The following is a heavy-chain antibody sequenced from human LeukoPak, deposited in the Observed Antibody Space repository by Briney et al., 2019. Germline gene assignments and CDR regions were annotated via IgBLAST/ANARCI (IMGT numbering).Heavy chain of an antibody. D-gene: IGHD4-17*01. CDR3: ARHAPIKTTVTTSHAFDI. CDR1: SRSIRSSSYY. CDR2: IYYSGNT. Sequence: SETLSLTCTVSSRSIRSSSYYWGWIRQPPGKGLEWIGSIYYSGNTYYYPPLKSRVTISVDTSKNQFSLRLSSVTAADTAVYYCARHAPIKTTVTTSHAFDIWGQGTMVTVSS. J-gene: IGHJ3*02. V-gene: IGHV4-39*01.